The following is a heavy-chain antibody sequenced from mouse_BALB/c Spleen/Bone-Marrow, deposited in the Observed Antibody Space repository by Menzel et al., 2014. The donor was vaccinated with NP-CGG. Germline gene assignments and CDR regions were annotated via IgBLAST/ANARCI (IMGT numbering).Heavy chain of an antibody. Sequence: EVKLVESGGGLVKPGGSLKLSCAASGFTFSSYAMSWVRQSPEKRLEWVAEISSGGSYTYYSDTVTGRFTISRDNAKKTLNREMSRQRSEDTAIYYCARDGGGYFYWFAYWGQGTLVTVSA. CDR1: GFTFSSYA. J-gene: IGHJ3*01. CDR3: ARDGGGYFYWFAY. CDR2: ISSGGSYT. D-gene: IGHD2-3*01. V-gene: IGHV5-9-4*01.